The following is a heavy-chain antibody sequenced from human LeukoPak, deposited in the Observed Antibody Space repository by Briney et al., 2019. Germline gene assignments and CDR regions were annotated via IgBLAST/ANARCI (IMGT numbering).Heavy chain of an antibody. V-gene: IGHV1-69*13. J-gene: IGHJ4*02. CDR3: ARFRRAQWPRGTFDY. CDR2: IIPIFGTT. D-gene: IGHD6-19*01. CDR1: GGTFSSYA. Sequence: GASVKVSCKASGGTFSSYAISWVRQAPGQGLEWMGGIIPIFGTTNYAQKLLGRVTITADESTSTAYMELSSLRSEDTAVYYCARFRRAQWPRGTFDYWGQGTLVTVSS.